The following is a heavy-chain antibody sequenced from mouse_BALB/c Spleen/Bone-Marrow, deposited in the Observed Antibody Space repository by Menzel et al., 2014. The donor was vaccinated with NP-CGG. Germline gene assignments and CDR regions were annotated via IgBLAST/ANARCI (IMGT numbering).Heavy chain of an antibody. Sequence: EVKLMESGGGLVQPGGSLKLSCAASGFDFSRYWMSWVRQAPGKGLEWIGEINPDSSTINYTPSLKDKFIISRDNAKNTLYLQMSKVRSGDTALYYCSRLSYYGRFAYWGQGTLVTVSA. J-gene: IGHJ3*01. CDR2: INPDSSTI. V-gene: IGHV4-1*02. D-gene: IGHD1-1*01. CDR3: SRLSYYGRFAY. CDR1: GFDFSRYW.